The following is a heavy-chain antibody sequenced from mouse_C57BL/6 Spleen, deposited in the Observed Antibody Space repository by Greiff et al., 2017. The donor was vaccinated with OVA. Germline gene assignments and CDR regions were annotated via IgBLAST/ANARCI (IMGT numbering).Heavy chain of an antibody. CDR1: GYTFTSYW. CDR2: IYPGSGST. J-gene: IGHJ4*01. CDR3: ARWDYYGSRGAMDY. Sequence: VQLQQPGAELVKPGASVKMSCKASGYTFTSYWITWVKQRPGQGLEWIGDIYPGSGSTNYNEKFKSKATLTLDTSSSTAYMQLSSLTSEDSAVYYCARWDYYGSRGAMDYWGQGTSVTVSS. D-gene: IGHD1-1*01. V-gene: IGHV1-55*01.